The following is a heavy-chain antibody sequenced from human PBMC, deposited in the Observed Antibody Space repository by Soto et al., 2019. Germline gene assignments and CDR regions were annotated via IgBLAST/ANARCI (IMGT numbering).Heavy chain of an antibody. Sequence: EMQLLESGGGLVQPGGSLRLSCAASGFAFSNYAMSWVRQAPGKGLEWVSAVSGRGTESFYADSVKGRFTISRDNSNNTLYLHMGNLRAEDTAVFYSAKAGGTPTTDFDYWGQGILVTVSS. CDR1: GFAFSNYA. J-gene: IGHJ4*02. V-gene: IGHV3-23*01. CDR3: AKAGGTPTTDFDY. CDR2: VSGRGTES. D-gene: IGHD1-7*01.